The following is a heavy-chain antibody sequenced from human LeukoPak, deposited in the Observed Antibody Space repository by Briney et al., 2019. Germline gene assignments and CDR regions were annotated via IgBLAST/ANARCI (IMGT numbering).Heavy chain of an antibody. D-gene: IGHD4-17*01. J-gene: IGHJ6*03. CDR1: GGSISSYY. V-gene: IGHV4-59*01. CDR2: IYYSGST. Sequence: SETLSLTCTVSGGSISSYYWSWIRQPPGKGLEWIGYIYYSGSTNYNPSLKSRVTISVDTSKNQFSLKLSSVTAADTAVYYCASCGTYDYGDYLAVGGDYYMDVWGKGTTVTVSS. CDR3: ASCGTYDYGDYLAVGGDYYMDV.